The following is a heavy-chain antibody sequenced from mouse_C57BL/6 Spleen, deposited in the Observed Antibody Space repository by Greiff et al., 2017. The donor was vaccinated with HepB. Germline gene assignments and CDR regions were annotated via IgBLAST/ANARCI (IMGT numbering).Heavy chain of an antibody. V-gene: IGHV14-4*01. CDR1: GFNIKDDY. CDR3: TTEGLRHFAY. J-gene: IGHJ3*01. D-gene: IGHD2-4*01. CDR2: IDPENGDT. Sequence: EVHLVESGAELVRPGASVKLSCTASGFNIKDDYMHWVKQRPEQGLEWIGWIDPENGDTEYASKFQGKATITADTSSNTAYLQLSSLTSEDTAVYYCTTEGLRHFAYWGQGTLVTVSA.